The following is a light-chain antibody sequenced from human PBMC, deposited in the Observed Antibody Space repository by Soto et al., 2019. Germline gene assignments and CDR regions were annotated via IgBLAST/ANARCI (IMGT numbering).Light chain of an antibody. CDR2: WAS. Sequence: DIVMTQSPDSLAVSLGERATINCKSSQSVLYSSNNKNYLTWYQQKPGQPPKVLIYWASTRESGVPDRFSGSGSGTDFTLTISSLQAEDVAVYYCQQCYSTPRTFGQGTKLEIK. CDR3: QQCYSTPRT. J-gene: IGKJ1*01. V-gene: IGKV4-1*01. CDR1: QSVLYSSNNKNY.